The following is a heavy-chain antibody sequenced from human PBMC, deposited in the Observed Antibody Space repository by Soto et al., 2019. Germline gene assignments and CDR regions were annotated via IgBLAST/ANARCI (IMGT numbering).Heavy chain of an antibody. CDR3: ARERRYYGSGSVGYYYYYGMDV. CDR1: GGSFIGYY. V-gene: IGHV4-34*01. Sequence: SETLSPTCAVYGGSFIGYYCSFSRQAPVKGREWIGEINHSGSTNYNPSLKSRVTISVDTSKNQFSLKLSSVTAADTAVYYCARERRYYGSGSVGYYYYYGMDVWGQGTTVTVS. D-gene: IGHD3-10*01. CDR2: INHSGST. J-gene: IGHJ6*02.